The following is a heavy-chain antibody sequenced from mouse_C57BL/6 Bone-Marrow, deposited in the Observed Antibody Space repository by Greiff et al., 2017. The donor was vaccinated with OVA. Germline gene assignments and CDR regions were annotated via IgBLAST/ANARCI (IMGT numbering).Heavy chain of an antibody. CDR2: IDPSDSYT. Sequence: VQLQQPGAELVRPGTSVKLSCKASGYTFTSYWMHWVKQRPGQGLEWIGVIDPSDSYTNYNQKFKGKATLTVDTSSSTAYMQLSSLTSEDSAVYYCARGGGTLMDYWGQGTSFTVSS. CDR3: ARGGGTLMDY. CDR1: GYTFTSYW. D-gene: IGHD4-1*01. J-gene: IGHJ4*01. V-gene: IGHV1-59*01.